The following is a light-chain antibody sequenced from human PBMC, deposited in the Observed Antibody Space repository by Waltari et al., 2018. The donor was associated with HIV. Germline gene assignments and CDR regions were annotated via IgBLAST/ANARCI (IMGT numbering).Light chain of an antibody. Sequence: QSALTQPAFVSGSRGESITISCTGTGSDVGGYNYVPWYQQQPGKAPKLLIYAVSNRPSVVSNRFSGSKSGNTASLTVSGLQTEDEADYYCSSYTNRVTWVFGGGTRLTVL. CDR3: SSYTNRVTWV. CDR2: AVS. V-gene: IGLV2-14*01. CDR1: GSDVGGYNY. J-gene: IGLJ3*02.